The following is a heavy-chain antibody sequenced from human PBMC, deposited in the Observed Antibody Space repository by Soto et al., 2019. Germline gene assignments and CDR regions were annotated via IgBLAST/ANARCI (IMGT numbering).Heavy chain of an antibody. J-gene: IGHJ5*02. CDR2: INPSGGST. V-gene: IGHV1-46*01. Sequence: ASVKVSCKASGYTFTSYYMHWVGQAPGQGLEWMGIINPSGGSTSYAQKFQGRVTMTRDTSIRTAYLELRSLISDDTAVYYCARGKDIVLPGPNWFDPWGQGTLVTVSS. CDR3: ARGKDIVLPGPNWFDP. D-gene: IGHD2-8*02. CDR1: GYTFTSYY.